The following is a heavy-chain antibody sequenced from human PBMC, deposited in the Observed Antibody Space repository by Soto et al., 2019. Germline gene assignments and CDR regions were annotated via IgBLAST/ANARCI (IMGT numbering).Heavy chain of an antibody. CDR1: GFTFSSYS. D-gene: IGHD3-10*01. V-gene: IGHV3-21*01. CDR3: ASFDYGSGSYYNGVY. CDR2: ISSSSSYI. Sequence: EVQLVESGGGLVKPGGSLRLSCAASGFTFSSYSMNWVRQAPGKGLEWVSSISSSSSYIYYADSVKGRFTISRDNAKNSLYLQMNSLRAEDTAVYYCASFDYGSGSYYNGVYWGQGTLVTVSS. J-gene: IGHJ4*02.